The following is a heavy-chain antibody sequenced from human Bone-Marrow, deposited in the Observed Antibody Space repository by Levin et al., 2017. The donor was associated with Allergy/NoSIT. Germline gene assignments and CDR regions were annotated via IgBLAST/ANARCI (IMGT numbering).Heavy chain of an antibody. Sequence: GESLKISCAGSGFTVNNNYMIWVRQAPGKGLEWVALIYSGGTTHYADSVKGRFTISRDSSENTMYLQMNSLRAEDTAMYYCARNPGAVPTTSWGRGTMVTVSS. V-gene: IGHV3-53*01. CDR3: ARNPGAVPTTS. CDR1: GFTVNNNY. D-gene: IGHD4-11*01. CDR2: IYSGGTT. J-gene: IGHJ3*01.